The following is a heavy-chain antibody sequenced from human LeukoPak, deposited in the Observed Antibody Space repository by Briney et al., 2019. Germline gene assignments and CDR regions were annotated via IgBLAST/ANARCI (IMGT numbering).Heavy chain of an antibody. CDR3: ARDRFRLPFDY. Sequence: ASVKVSCKASGYTFTGYYMHWVRQAPGQGLEWMEWINPNSGGTNYAQKFQGRVTMTRDTSISTAYMELNRLRSDDTAVYYCARDRFRLPFDYWGQGTLVTVSS. CDR2: INPNSGGT. V-gene: IGHV1-2*02. J-gene: IGHJ4*02. CDR1: GYTFTGYY. D-gene: IGHD3-16*02.